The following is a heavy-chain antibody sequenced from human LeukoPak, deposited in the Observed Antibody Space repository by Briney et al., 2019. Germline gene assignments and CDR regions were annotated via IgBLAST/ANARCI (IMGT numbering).Heavy chain of an antibody. Sequence: PETLSLTCTVSGVSISSYYWSWIRQPPGKGLEYIGYIYYSGNTNYNPSLKSRVTMSVDKSKNQFSLKLTSVTAADTAVYYCARGKSGSSHFDYWGQGTLVTVSS. CDR3: ARGKSGSSHFDY. CDR2: IYYSGNT. D-gene: IGHD1-26*01. CDR1: GVSISSYY. J-gene: IGHJ4*02. V-gene: IGHV4-59*12.